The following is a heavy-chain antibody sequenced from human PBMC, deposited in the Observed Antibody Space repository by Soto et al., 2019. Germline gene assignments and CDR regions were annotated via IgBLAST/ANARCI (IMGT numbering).Heavy chain of an antibody. J-gene: IGHJ4*02. CDR3: AKDDVAGDGLWLVSD. CDR1: GFTFSKYA. V-gene: IGHV3-23*01. D-gene: IGHD2-21*02. CDR2: ITRSGGTI. Sequence: PGGSLRLSCAASGFTFSKYAMIWVRQAPGKGQEWVSGITRSGGTIENAASVKGRSTISRDNSKTTVYLQMNRLRPEDTAMYYCAKDDVAGDGLWLVSDWGQGTPVTVSS.